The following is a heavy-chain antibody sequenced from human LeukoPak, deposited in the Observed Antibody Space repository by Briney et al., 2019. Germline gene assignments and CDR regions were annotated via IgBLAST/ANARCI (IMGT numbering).Heavy chain of an antibody. J-gene: IGHJ4*02. CDR2: MKEDESEK. V-gene: IGHV3-7*01. CDR3: ARGARFFDY. Sequence: GGSLRLSCVASGFTFSGSWMSWVRQAPGKGPERVAIMKEDESEKYYLDSVKGRFTISRDNDDNSLFLHMNSLRVEDAAVYYCARGARFFDYWGQGTLVTVSS. CDR1: GFTFSGSW.